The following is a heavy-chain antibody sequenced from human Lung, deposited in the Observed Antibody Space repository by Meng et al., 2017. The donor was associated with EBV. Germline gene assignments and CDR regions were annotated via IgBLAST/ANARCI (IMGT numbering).Heavy chain of an antibody. CDR2: VYRSGST. J-gene: IGHJ4*02. CDR1: SGSISSDTSS. Sequence: QVQLQASGPGLEKPSQTLSLTCAVSSGSISSDTSSWNWIRQRPGKGLEWIGFVYRSGSTYYNPSLKSRVIISVDRSNNQFSLELNSVSAADTAVYYCARAKWGHSYGSEALYFDHWGPGTLVTVSS. CDR3: ARAKWGHSYGSEALYFDH. V-gene: IGHV4-30-2*01. D-gene: IGHD5-18*01.